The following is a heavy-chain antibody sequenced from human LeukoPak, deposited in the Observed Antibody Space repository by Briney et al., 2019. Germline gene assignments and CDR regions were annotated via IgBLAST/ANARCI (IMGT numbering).Heavy chain of an antibody. D-gene: IGHD3-22*01. Sequence: SETLSLTCTVSDGSIINNNHYWGWTRQPPGKGLEWIGSISYSGGTAYNPSLRSRVTISVDTSKNQFSLRVNSVTAADTAVYYCAREVEYYDSSGYRPHAFDIWGQGTLVTVSS. CDR2: ISYSGGT. CDR1: DGSIINNNHY. CDR3: AREVEYYDSSGYRPHAFDI. J-gene: IGHJ3*02. V-gene: IGHV4-39*02.